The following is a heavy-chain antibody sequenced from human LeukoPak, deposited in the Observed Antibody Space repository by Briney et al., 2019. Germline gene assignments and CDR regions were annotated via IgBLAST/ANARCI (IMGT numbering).Heavy chain of an antibody. CDR3: ARAHAGYSSACDY. Sequence: SETLSLTCTVSGGSISSSSYYWGWIRQPPGKGLEWIGSIYYSGSTYYNPSLKSRVTISVDTSKNQFSLKLSSVTAADTAVYYCARAHAGYSSACDYWGQGTLVTVSS. CDR1: GGSISSSSYY. V-gene: IGHV4-39*01. J-gene: IGHJ4*02. CDR2: IYYSGST. D-gene: IGHD6-25*01.